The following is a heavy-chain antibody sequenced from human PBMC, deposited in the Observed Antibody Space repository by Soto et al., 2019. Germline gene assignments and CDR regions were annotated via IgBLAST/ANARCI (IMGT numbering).Heavy chain of an antibody. CDR1: GFTFSNAG. J-gene: IGHJ6*02. CDR2: IKSKTDGGTT. D-gene: IGHD1-26*01. V-gene: IGHV3-15*01. CDR3: TTIGPWEQDYYYYYGMDV. Sequence: PXRGLRRTCAASGFTFSNAGMSWVRQAPGKGLEWVGRIKSKTDGGTTDYAAPVKGRFTISRDDSKNTLYLQMNSLKTEDTAVYYCTTIGPWEQDYYYYYGMDVWGQGTTVTFSS.